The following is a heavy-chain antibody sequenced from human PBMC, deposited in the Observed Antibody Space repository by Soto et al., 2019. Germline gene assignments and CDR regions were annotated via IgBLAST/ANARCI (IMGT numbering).Heavy chain of an antibody. D-gene: IGHD4-17*01. CDR1: GFTFGDYA. CDR2: IRSKAYGGTT. CDR3: TRVVDYGEPATF. J-gene: IGHJ4*02. Sequence: GGSLRLSCTAAGFTFGDYAMRWFRQAPGKGLEWVGFIRSKAYGGTTEYAASVKGRFTISRDDSKSIAYLQMNSLKTEDTAVYYCTRVVDYGEPATFWGQGTLVTVSS. V-gene: IGHV3-49*03.